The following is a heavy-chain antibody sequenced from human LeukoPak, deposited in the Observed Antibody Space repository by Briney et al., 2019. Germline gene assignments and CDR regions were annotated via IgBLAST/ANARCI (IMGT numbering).Heavy chain of an antibody. CDR2: INPNTGGT. J-gene: IGHJ4*02. D-gene: IGHD3-3*01. CDR1: GYTFTDYY. Sequence: ASVKVSCKASGYTFTDYYMHWVRQAPGQGFEWMGWINPNTGGTNYAQKFQGRVTLTRDTSITTAYMELSRLRSDDTAVSYCARDGGLDYWGQGTLVTVSS. V-gene: IGHV1-2*02. CDR3: ARDGGLDY.